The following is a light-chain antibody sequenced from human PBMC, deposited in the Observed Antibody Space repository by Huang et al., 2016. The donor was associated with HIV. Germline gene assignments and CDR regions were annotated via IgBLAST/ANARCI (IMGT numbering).Light chain of an antibody. Sequence: DIQMTQSPSSLSASLRDRVTITCRASQNIGTSLNWYQQKPGHAPKLLVYATFNLQTGVPSRLAGGGSGTAFTLTINSLQPDDFATYYCQQSQSPPRTFGQGTKVEI. CDR1: QNIGTS. J-gene: IGKJ1*01. V-gene: IGKV1-39*01. CDR3: QQSQSPPRT. CDR2: ATF.